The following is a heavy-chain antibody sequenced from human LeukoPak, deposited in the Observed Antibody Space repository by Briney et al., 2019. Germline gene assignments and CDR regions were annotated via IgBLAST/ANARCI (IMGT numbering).Heavy chain of an antibody. Sequence: GGSLRLSCAASGFTFSSYAMHWVRQAPGKGLEWVAVISYDGSNKYYADSVKGRFTISRDNSKNTLYLQMNSLRAEDTALYYCARKQPGEVMVPADYWGQGILVTVSS. J-gene: IGHJ4*02. CDR1: GFTFSSYA. V-gene: IGHV3-30*04. D-gene: IGHD3-16*02. CDR3: ARKQPGEVMVPADY. CDR2: ISYDGSNK.